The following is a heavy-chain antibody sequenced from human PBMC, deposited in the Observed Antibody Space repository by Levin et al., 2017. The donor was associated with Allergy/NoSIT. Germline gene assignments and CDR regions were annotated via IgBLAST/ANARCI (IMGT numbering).Heavy chain of an antibody. CDR2: IYSGGST. J-gene: IGHJ4*02. V-gene: IGHV3-66*01. CDR1: GFTVSSHY. Sequence: GESLKISCAASGFTVSSHYMSWVRQAPGKGLEWVSVIYSGGSTYYADSVKGRFTISRDNSKNTLYLQMNSLRAEDTAVYYCARGAYGVAARDYWGQGTLVTVSS. CDR3: ARGAYGVAARDY. D-gene: IGHD6-6*01.